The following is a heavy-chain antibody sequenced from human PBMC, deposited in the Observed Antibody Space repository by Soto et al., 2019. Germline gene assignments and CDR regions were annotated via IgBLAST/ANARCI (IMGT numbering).Heavy chain of an antibody. Sequence: GESLKISCKGSGYIFTRYWIGWVRQMPGKGLEWMGIIYPGDSDTRYSPSFQGQVTISVDKSITTAYLQWSSLKASDTAMYYCVRHEGSYGSGSYYVDHWGQGALVTVSS. CDR2: IYPGDSDT. CDR1: GYIFTRYW. CDR3: VRHEGSYGSGSYYVDH. J-gene: IGHJ5*02. V-gene: IGHV5-51*01. D-gene: IGHD3-10*01.